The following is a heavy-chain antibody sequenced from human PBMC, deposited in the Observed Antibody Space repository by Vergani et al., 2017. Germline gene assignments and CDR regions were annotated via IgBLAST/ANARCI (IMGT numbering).Heavy chain of an antibody. CDR1: GGSISSDSYH. V-gene: IGHV4-61*02. CDR3: ARVPVAGFYFDY. Sequence: QVQLQESGPGLVKPSLTLSLTCTVSGGSISSDSYHWSWIRPSAGKGQEWIGRVHTDRGSNYNPSLRSRVTISLDTSKNQFSLKMTSVTAADTAVYYCARVPVAGFYFDYWGQGTLVTVSS. D-gene: IGHD6-19*01. J-gene: IGHJ4*02. CDR2: VHTDRGS.